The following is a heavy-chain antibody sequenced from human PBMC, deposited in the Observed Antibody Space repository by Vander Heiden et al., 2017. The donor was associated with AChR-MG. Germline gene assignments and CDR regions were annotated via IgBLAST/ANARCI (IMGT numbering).Heavy chain of an antibody. D-gene: IGHD3-10*01. Sequence: QVNLAESAGGVVQLGRALIPSCAAPGFTFSSYGMHWVRQAPGKGLEWVAVISYDGSNKYYGDTVKGRFTISRDNSKHTLDLQMNSLRAEDTAVYYCVKDWEEAVMVSGVGYWGQGTRVTVSS. CDR3: VKDWEEAVMVSGVGY. CDR1: GFTFSSYG. V-gene: IGHV3-30*18. J-gene: IGHJ4*02. CDR2: ISYDGSNK.